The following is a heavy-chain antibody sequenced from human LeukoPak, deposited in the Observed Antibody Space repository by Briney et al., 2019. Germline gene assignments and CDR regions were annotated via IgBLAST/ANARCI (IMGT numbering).Heavy chain of an antibody. Sequence: SETLSLTCAVYGGFFSGYYWSWIRQPPGKGLEWIGEINHSGSTNYNPSLKSRVTISVDTSKNQFSLKLSSVTAADTAVYYCAREPVNPINYYYYYMDVWGKGTTVTVSS. CDR1: GGFFSGYY. CDR2: INHSGST. J-gene: IGHJ6*03. D-gene: IGHD1-14*01. CDR3: AREPVNPINYYYYYMDV. V-gene: IGHV4-34*01.